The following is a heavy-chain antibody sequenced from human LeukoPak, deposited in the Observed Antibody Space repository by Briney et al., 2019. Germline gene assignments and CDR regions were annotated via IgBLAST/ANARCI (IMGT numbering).Heavy chain of an antibody. D-gene: IGHD1-1*01. CDR3: ARRGTGHGMDV. CDR1: GFTFSSYW. J-gene: IGHJ6*02. V-gene: IGHV3-7*01. Sequence: GGSLRLSCGASGFTFSSYWMSWARQAPGKGLEWVANIRHDGSEKYYVDSVKGRFATSRDNAKNTLFLQMNSLRAEDTAVYYCARRGTGHGMDVWGQGTTVIVSS. CDR2: IRHDGSEK.